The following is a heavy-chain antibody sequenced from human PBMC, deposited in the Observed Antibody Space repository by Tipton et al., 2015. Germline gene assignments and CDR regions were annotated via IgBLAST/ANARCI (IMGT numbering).Heavy chain of an antibody. CDR3: ARRCGADCYWGYYFDH. V-gene: IGHV4-4*02. D-gene: IGHD2-21*01. CDR2: ISQSGNT. J-gene: IGHJ4*02. CDR1: GGSISSTNW. Sequence: SGGSISSTNWWTWVRQPPGKGLEWIGEISQSGNTNYNPSLKSRVTISADKSKNHFSLNLKSVTAADTAVYYCARRCGADCYWGYYFDHWGQGTLVNVSS.